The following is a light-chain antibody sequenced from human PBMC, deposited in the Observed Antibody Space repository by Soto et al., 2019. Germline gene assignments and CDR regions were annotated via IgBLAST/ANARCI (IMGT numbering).Light chain of an antibody. CDR1: QRITSY. CDR3: QQRSDWQYT. Sequence: VLTQSPATLSLSPGERATLSCRASQRITSYLAWYQQRPGQAPRLLMYDATNRASGVPARFSGSKSGTDFTLTISSLQPEDFAVYFCQQRSDWQYTFGQGTKVE. CDR2: DAT. J-gene: IGKJ2*01. V-gene: IGKV3-11*01.